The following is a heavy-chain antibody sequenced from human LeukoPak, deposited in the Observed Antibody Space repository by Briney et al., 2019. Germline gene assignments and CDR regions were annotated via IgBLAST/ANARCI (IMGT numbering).Heavy chain of an antibody. D-gene: IGHD3-10*02. V-gene: IGHV3-21*01. CDR2: IGPGPSHT. J-gene: IGHJ4*02. CDR3: ARDYVTMAPDY. CDR1: GFTFNTYG. Sequence: GGSLRLSCAASGFTFNTYGMNSVRQAPGKGLEWLSYIGPGPSHTYYADSVRGRFVISRDDAKSSLYLQMSSLRAEDTAVYYCARDYVTMAPDYGGLGTLVTVSS.